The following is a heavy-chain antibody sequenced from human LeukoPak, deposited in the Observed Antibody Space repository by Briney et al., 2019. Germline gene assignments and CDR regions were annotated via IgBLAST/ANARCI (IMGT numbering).Heavy chain of an antibody. Sequence: GGSLRLSCAASGFTFSSYAMSWVRQAPGQGLEWMGWISAYNGNTKYAQKLQGRVTMTTDTSTSTAYMEVRNLTSDDTAVYYCARYYDSSAYYEDYWGQGTLVTVSS. D-gene: IGHD3-22*01. V-gene: IGHV1-18*01. CDR3: ARYYDSSAYYEDY. CDR2: ISAYNGNT. CDR1: GFTFSSYA. J-gene: IGHJ4*02.